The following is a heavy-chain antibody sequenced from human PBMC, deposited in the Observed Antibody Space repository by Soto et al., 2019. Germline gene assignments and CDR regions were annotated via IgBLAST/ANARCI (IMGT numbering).Heavy chain of an antibody. CDR1: GFTFSSYS. V-gene: IGHV3-21*01. CDR2: ISSSSSYI. CDR3: ARLEVVPAAIVEDWFDP. Sequence: PGGSLRLSCAASGFTFSSYSMNWVRQAPGKGLEWVSSISSSSSYIYYADSVKGRFTISRDNAKNSLYLQMDSLRAEDTAVYYCARLEVVPAAIVEDWFDPWGQGTLVTVSS. D-gene: IGHD2-2*02. J-gene: IGHJ5*02.